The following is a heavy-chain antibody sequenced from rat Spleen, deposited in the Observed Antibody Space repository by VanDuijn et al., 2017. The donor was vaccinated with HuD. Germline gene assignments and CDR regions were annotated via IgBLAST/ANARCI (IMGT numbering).Heavy chain of an antibody. Sequence: QVHLKESGPGRVQPSQTLSLTCTVSGFSLSRHGVIWVRQPPGKGLEWMGVIWGDGNTNYKSALKSRLSISRDTSKSQVFLKMNSLQTDDTVIYFCARSYGGYTSNWFPYWGQGTLVTVSS. CDR3: ARSYGGYTSNWFPY. J-gene: IGHJ3*01. V-gene: IGHV2-13*01. CDR1: GFSLSRHG. D-gene: IGHD1-11*01. CDR2: IWGDGNT.